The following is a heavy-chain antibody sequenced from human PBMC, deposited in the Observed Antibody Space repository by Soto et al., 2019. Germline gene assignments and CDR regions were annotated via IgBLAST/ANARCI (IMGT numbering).Heavy chain of an antibody. J-gene: IGHJ3*02. CDR1: GFTFSSYA. CDR3: AGASMVRGVMGAFDI. Sequence: GGSLRLSCAASGFTFSSYAMHWVRQAPGKGLEYVSAISSNGGSTYYANSVKGRFTISTDNSKNTLYLQMGSLRAEDMAVYYCAGASMVRGVMGAFDIWGQGTMVTVSS. CDR2: ISSNGGST. D-gene: IGHD3-10*01. V-gene: IGHV3-64*01.